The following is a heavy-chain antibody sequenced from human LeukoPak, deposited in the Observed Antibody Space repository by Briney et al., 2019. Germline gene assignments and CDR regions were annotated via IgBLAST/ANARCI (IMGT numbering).Heavy chain of an antibody. D-gene: IGHD2-2*02. Sequence: GGSLRLSCSASRFTFRAFPMVWGRQAPGKGLEYFSAISRNGDTTYYADSVKGRFTISRDNSKNTLHLQMSSLRPEDTAVYYCVKAHTDDAFDIWGQGTMVTVSS. CDR3: VKAHTDDAFDI. V-gene: IGHV3-64D*06. CDR1: RFTFRAFP. CDR2: ISRNGDTT. J-gene: IGHJ3*02.